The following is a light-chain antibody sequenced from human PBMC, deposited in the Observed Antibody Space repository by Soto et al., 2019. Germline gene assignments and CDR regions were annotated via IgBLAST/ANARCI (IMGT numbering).Light chain of an antibody. CDR1: SSDIGTNY. CDR3: AAWDDSLSGFYV. Sequence: QSVLTQPPSASGTPGQRITISCSGSSSDIGTNYVYWYQQLPGTAPKLLIYRNNQRPSGVPDRFSGSKSGTSASLAISGLRSEDQADYHCAAWDDSLSGFYVFGTGTRSXS. CDR2: RNN. V-gene: IGLV1-47*01. J-gene: IGLJ1*01.